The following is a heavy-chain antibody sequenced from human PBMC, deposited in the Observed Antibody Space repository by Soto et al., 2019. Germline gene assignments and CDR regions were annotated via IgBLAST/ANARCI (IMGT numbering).Heavy chain of an antibody. D-gene: IGHD3-22*01. CDR2: ISYDGSDK. CDR1: GFTFSSYC. V-gene: IGHV3-30*18. J-gene: IGHJ6*02. Sequence: LRLSCAASGFTFSSYCMHWVRQAPGKGPEWLAVISYDGSDKYYGDSVKGRFTISRDDSKNTLFLQMNSLRAEDTALYYCAKDYYDRSGYTIYYYYGMDVWGQGTTVTVSS. CDR3: AKDYYDRSGYTIYYYYGMDV.